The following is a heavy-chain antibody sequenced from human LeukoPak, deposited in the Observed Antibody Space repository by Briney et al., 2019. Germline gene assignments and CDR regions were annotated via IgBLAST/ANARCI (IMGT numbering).Heavy chain of an antibody. Sequence: ASVKVSCTASGYTFSDYYIHWLRQAPGQGLEWMGWINPKSGVTNFAQYFQGRVTMTRDTSSTTVYMELTRLRSDDTAVYYCARPLGSLKEYWWFDPWGQGTLVTVSS. CDR2: INPKSGVT. V-gene: IGHV1-2*02. CDR1: GYTFSDYY. J-gene: IGHJ5*02. CDR3: ARPLGSLKEYWWFDP. D-gene: IGHD2/OR15-2a*01.